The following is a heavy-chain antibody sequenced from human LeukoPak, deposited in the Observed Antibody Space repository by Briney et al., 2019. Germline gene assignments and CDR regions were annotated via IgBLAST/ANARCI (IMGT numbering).Heavy chain of an antibody. CDR3: AREGVYALGDY. D-gene: IGHD2/OR15-2a*01. CDR1: GGTFSNYA. CDR2: IFTIVGVA. V-gene: IGHV1-69*04. J-gene: IGHJ4*02. Sequence: GASVKVSCKASGGTFSNYAISWVRQAPGQGLEWMGRIFTIVGVANYAQKFEGRLMITADKSTATAYMELSSLRSEDTAVYYCAREGVYALGDYWGQGTLVTVSS.